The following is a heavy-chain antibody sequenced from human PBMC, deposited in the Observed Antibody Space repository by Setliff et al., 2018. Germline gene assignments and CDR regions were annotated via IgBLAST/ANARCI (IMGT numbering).Heavy chain of an antibody. V-gene: IGHV3-23*01. J-gene: IGHJ4*02. CDR2: FTGGPAGGNT. CDR3: APHPNLNGDF. Sequence: QPGGSLRLSCVGSGITFSSYDMSWVRLAPGRGLEWVSVFTGGPAGGNTYYADSVRGRFTISRDTSKNTLFLQMDRLRAEDTALYYCAPHPNLNGDFWGQGTLVTV. CDR1: GITFSSYD.